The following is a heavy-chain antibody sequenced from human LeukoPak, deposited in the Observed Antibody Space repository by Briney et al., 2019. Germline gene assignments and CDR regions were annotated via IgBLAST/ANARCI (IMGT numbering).Heavy chain of an antibody. CDR1: GFIFSSYA. J-gene: IGHJ4*02. D-gene: IGHD2-8*02. CDR2: ISGSGDST. Sequence: GGSLRLSCAASGFIFSSYAMSWVRQAPGKGLEWVSVISGSGDSTYYADSVKGRFTISRDNSKSTLSLQMNSLRAEDTAIYYCATYRQVLLPFESWGQGTLVNVSS. V-gene: IGHV3-23*01. CDR3: ATYRQVLLPFES.